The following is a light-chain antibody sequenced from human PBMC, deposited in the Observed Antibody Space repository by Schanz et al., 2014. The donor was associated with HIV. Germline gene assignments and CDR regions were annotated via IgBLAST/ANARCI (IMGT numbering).Light chain of an antibody. Sequence: QSALTQPASVSGSPGQSITISCTGTSSDVGGYNYVSWYQQHPGKAPKLMIYDVSNRPSGISNRFSGSKSGNTAFLTISGLQAEDEADYYCSSCSSSTLEFGGGTKLTVL. J-gene: IGLJ2*01. V-gene: IGLV2-14*01. CDR3: SSCSSSTLE. CDR1: SSDVGGYNY. CDR2: DVS.